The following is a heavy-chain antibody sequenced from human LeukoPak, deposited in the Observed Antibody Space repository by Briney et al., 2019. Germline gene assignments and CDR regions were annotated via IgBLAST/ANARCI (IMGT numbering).Heavy chain of an antibody. Sequence: PSETLSLICTVSGGSISSGYYYWSWIRQPPGKGLEWIGNIYHSGSTYYNPSLRSRVTISVDRSKNQFSLKVNSVTAADTAVYYCSRVPRTVSDYFDYWGQGTLVTVSS. CDR3: SRVPRTVSDYFDY. CDR1: GGSISSGYYY. D-gene: IGHD2-8*02. J-gene: IGHJ4*02. CDR2: IYHSGST. V-gene: IGHV4-30-2*01.